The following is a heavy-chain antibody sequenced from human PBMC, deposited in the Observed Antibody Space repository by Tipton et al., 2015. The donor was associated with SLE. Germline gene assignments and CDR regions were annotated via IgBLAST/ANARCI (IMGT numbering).Heavy chain of an antibody. Sequence: QSGAEVKKPGASVKVSCKASKYTFTGYYMHWVRQAPGQGLEWMGRINPNSGGTNYAQKFQGRVTMTRDTSISTAYMELSSLTHDDTAVYYCARAGDSAWFSHTFDYWGQGSLVTVSS. CDR1: KYTFTGYY. CDR2: INPNSGGT. J-gene: IGHJ4*02. CDR3: ARAGDSAWFSHTFDY. V-gene: IGHV1-2*06. D-gene: IGHD3-10*01.